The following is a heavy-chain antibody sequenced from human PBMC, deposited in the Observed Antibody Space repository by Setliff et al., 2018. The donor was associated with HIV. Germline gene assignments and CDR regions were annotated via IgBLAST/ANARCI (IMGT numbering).Heavy chain of an antibody. CDR2: IYHTWST. Sequence: SETLSLTCTVSGSSISSNYYWAWIRQAPGKGLEWIGSIYHTWSTYYNPSLKSRVTISVDTSKNQFSLKLSSVTAADTAVYYCARVFVDTAVLRVLEYYFDSWGRGTLVTVSS. V-gene: IGHV4-38-2*02. CDR3: ARVFVDTAVLRVLEYYFDS. CDR1: GSSISSNYY. J-gene: IGHJ4*02. D-gene: IGHD5-18*01.